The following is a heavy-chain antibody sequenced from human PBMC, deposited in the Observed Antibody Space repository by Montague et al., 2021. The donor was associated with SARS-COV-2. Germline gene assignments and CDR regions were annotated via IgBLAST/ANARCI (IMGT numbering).Heavy chain of an antibody. Sequence: CAISRDSVSSSTVAWNWLRQSPSRGLEWLGRTYFRSSFYNDYALSVKSRLNIQPDSAKNQFSLQLTSVTPEDTAICYCARQDTSGWLTFDYWGQGILVTVSS. D-gene: IGHD6-19*01. CDR3: ARQDTSGWLTFDY. J-gene: IGHJ4*02. CDR1: RDSVSSSTVA. CDR2: TYFRSSFYN. V-gene: IGHV6-1*01.